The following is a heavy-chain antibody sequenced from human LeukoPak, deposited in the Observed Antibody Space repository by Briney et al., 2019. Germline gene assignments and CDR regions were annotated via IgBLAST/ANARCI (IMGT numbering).Heavy chain of an antibody. CDR1: GFTFDDYA. Sequence: GRSLRLSCAASGFTFDDYAMHWVRQAPGKGLEWVSGISWNSGSIGYADSVKGRFTISRDNSKNTLYLQMNSLRVEDTAVYYCARDLLKAAAGDAFDIWGQGTMVTVSS. J-gene: IGHJ3*02. CDR3: ARDLLKAAAGDAFDI. V-gene: IGHV3-9*01. D-gene: IGHD6-13*01. CDR2: ISWNSGSI.